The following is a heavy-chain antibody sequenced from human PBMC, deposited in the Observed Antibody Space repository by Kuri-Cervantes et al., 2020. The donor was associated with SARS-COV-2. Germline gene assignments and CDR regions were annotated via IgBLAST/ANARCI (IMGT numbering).Heavy chain of an antibody. Sequence: GESLKISCAASGFTFSSYAMHWVRQAPGKGLEWVAVISYDGSNKYYADSVKGRFTISRDNSKNTLYLQMNSLRAEDTAVYYCARADGITMIVETRLTDYWGQGTLVTVPS. V-gene: IGHV3-30*04. CDR1: GFTFSSYA. CDR3: ARADGITMIVETRLTDY. D-gene: IGHD3-22*01. CDR2: ISYDGSNK. J-gene: IGHJ4*02.